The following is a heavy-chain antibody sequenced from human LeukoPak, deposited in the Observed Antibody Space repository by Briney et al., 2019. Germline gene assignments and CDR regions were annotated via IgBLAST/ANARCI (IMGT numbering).Heavy chain of an antibody. J-gene: IGHJ4*02. Sequence: GGSLRLSCTASGFTFSSYSMNWVRKAPGKGLEWVSSISSSSSYIYYADPVKGRFTISRDNAKNSLYLQMNSLRAEDTAVNYCARRWVAVVSPFDYWGQGTLVTVSS. CDR2: ISSSSSYI. CDR3: ARRWVAVVSPFDY. V-gene: IGHV3-21*01. CDR1: GFTFSSYS. D-gene: IGHD6-19*01.